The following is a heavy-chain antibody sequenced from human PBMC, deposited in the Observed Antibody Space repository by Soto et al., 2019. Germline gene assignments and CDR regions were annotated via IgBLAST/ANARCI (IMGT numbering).Heavy chain of an antibody. CDR3: ARTYGRNFDY. V-gene: IGHV4-59*01. J-gene: IGHJ4*02. Sequence: PSETLSLTCTVSGGSISSYDWSWIRQPPGKGLEWIGYIYYSGSTNYNPSLKSRVTISVDTSKNQFSLKLSPVTAADTALYYCARTYGRNFDYWGQGTLVTVSS. D-gene: IGHD3-10*01. CDR1: GGSISSYD. CDR2: IYYSGST.